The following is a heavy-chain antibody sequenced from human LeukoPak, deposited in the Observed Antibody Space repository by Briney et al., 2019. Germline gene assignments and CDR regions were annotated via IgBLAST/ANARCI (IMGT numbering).Heavy chain of an antibody. Sequence: ASVKVSCKASGGTFSSYAISWVRQAPGQGLEWMGGIIPIFGTANYAQKFQGRVTITADESTSTAYMELSSLRSEDTAVYYCARDRTGRDFWSAYDAFDIWGQGTMVTVSS. CDR3: ARDRTGRDFWSAYDAFDI. CDR1: GGTFSSYA. D-gene: IGHD3-3*01. V-gene: IGHV1-69*01. J-gene: IGHJ3*02. CDR2: IIPIFGTA.